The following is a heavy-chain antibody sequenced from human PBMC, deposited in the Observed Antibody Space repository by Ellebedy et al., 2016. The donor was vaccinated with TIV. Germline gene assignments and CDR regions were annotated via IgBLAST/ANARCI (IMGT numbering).Heavy chain of an antibody. CDR3: ALLSGRAVTTYGY. CDR1: GFAFDAYA. J-gene: IGHJ4*02. D-gene: IGHD4-11*01. Sequence: PGGSLRLSCIDSGFAFDAYAMHWVRQAPGKGLEWVSGISWNSGDIAYADSVKGRSTIFRDNAKNSLYLRMNSLRPEDTAFYYCALLSGRAVTTYGYWGQGTLVTVSS. V-gene: IGHV3-9*01. CDR2: ISWNSGDI.